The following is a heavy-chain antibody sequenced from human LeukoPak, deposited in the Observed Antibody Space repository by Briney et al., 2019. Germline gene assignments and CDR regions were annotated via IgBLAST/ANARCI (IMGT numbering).Heavy chain of an antibody. CDR3: ARETGVCGGDCYNDY. Sequence: ASVKVSCKASGYTFTSYGIIWVRQAPGQGLEWMGWISAYNGNTNYAQKLQGRVTMTTDTSTSTAYMELRSLRSDDTAVYYCARETGVCGGDCYNDYWGQGTLVTVSS. J-gene: IGHJ4*02. CDR1: GYTFTSYG. CDR2: ISAYNGNT. D-gene: IGHD2-21*02. V-gene: IGHV1-18*01.